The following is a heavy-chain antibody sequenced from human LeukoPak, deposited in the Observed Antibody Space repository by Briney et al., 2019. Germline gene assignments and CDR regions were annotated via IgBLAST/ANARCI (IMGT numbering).Heavy chain of an antibody. J-gene: IGHJ4*02. CDR2: FSGSGGNT. CDR3: AKWGDYDVLTGYYVSDY. D-gene: IGHD3-9*01. Sequence: GGSLRLSCAASGFSFSNYAMSWVRQAPGKGLEWVSAFSGSGGNTYYADPVKGRFTISRDNSKNTVFLQMNSMRAEDTAVYYCAKWGDYDVLTGYYVSDYWGQGTLVTVSS. V-gene: IGHV3-23*01. CDR1: GFSFSNYA.